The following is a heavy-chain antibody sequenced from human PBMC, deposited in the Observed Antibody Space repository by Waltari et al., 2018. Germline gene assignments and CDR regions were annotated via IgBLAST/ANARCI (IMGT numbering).Heavy chain of an antibody. D-gene: IGHD1-26*01. CDR3: ARGRGGGSYSYFDD. Sequence: QVQLQQWGAGRLKPSETLSLTCAVYGGSFSGSYWSWIRQPHWKGLEWIGEINHSGSTNYNPSLKSRVTIPVDTSQNQFSLQLSSVTAADTAVYYCARGRGGGSYSYFDDWGQGTLVTVSS. V-gene: IGHV4-34*01. CDR2: INHSGST. CDR1: GGSFSGSY. J-gene: IGHJ4*02.